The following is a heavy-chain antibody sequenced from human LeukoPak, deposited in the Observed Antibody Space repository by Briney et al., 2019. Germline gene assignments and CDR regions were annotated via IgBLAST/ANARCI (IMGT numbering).Heavy chain of an antibody. J-gene: IGHJ4*02. CDR2: ISTTSNYI. Sequence: GGSLRLSCAASGFTFSAYNMNWVRQAPGKGLEWVSSISTTSNYIYYADSVKGRFTISRDNAKNSLYLQMNSLRAEDTAVYYCARYSRLTADYWGQGTLVTVSS. CDR3: ARYSRLTADY. CDR1: GFTFSAYN. V-gene: IGHV3-21*01. D-gene: IGHD1-14*01.